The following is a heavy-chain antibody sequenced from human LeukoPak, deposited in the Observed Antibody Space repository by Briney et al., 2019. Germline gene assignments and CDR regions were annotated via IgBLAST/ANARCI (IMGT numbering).Heavy chain of an antibody. CDR3: ARHGYYDSSGYYSSFDY. Sequence: SETLSLTCTVSGGSISSSSYYWGWIRQPPGKGLEWIGSIYYSGSTYYNPSLKSRVTISVDTSKNQFSLKLSSVTAADTAVYYCARHGYYDSSGYYSSFDYWGQGTLVTVSS. J-gene: IGHJ4*02. V-gene: IGHV4-39*01. D-gene: IGHD3-22*01. CDR1: GGSISSSSYY. CDR2: IYYSGST.